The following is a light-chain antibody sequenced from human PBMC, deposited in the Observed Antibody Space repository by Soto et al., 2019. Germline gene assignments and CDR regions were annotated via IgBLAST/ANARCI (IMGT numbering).Light chain of an antibody. V-gene: IGLV2-8*01. CDR3: SSYAGSNNLVV. CDR2: EVS. Sequence: QSALTQPPSASGSPGQSVTISCNGTSSDVGGYNYVSWYQQHPGKAPKLMIYEVSKRPSGVPDRFSGSKSGNTASLTVSGLQAEDEADYYCSSYAGSNNLVVFGGGTQLTVL. J-gene: IGLJ2*01. CDR1: SSDVGGYNY.